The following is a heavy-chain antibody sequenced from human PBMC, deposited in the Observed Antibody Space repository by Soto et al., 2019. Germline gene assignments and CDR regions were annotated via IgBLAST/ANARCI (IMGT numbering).Heavy chain of an antibody. D-gene: IGHD3-9*01. Sequence: GGSLRLSCAASGFTSSSYAMHWVRQAPGKGLEWVAVISYDGSNKYYADSVKGRFTISRDNSKNTLYLQMNSLRAEDTAVYYCARVPSLYYDILTGYFIYWGQGTLVTVSS. CDR2: ISYDGSNK. J-gene: IGHJ4*02. CDR3: ARVPSLYYDILTGYFIY. V-gene: IGHV3-30-3*01. CDR1: GFTSSSYA.